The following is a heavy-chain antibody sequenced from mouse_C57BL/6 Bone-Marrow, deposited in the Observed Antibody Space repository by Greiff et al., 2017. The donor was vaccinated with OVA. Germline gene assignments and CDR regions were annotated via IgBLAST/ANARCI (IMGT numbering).Heavy chain of an antibody. V-gene: IGHV5-6*02. J-gene: IGHJ1*03. CDR3: ARHPVYYYGSSYVDWYVDV. CDR1: GFTFSSYG. Sequence: DVKLVESGGDLVKPGGSLKLSCAASGFTFSSYGMSWVRQTPDKRLEWVATISSGGSYTYYPDSVKGRFTISRDNAKNTLYLQMSSLKSEDTAMYYCARHPVYYYGSSYVDWYVDVWGTGTTVTVSS. CDR2: ISSGGSYT. D-gene: IGHD1-1*01.